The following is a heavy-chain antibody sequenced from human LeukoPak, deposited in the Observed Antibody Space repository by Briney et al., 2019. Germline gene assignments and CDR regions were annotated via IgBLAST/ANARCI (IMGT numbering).Heavy chain of an antibody. CDR1: GYTFTGYY. J-gene: IGHJ5*02. CDR3: ARDGDYCSSTSCLENWFDP. CDR2: INPNSGGT. Sequence: ASVKVSCKASGYTFTGYYMHWVRQAPGQGLEWMGWINPNSGGTNYAQKFQGRVTMTRDTSISTAYMELSRLRPDDTAVYYCARDGDYCSSTSCLENWFDPWGQGTLVTVSS. V-gene: IGHV1-2*02. D-gene: IGHD2-2*01.